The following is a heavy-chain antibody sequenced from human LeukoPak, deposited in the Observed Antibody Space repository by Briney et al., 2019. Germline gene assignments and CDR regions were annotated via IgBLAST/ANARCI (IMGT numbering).Heavy chain of an antibody. CDR3: ASTLKKGDYYYYYGMDV. CDR2: IYYSGST. J-gene: IGHJ6*02. V-gene: IGHV4-39*01. CDR1: GGSISSSSYY. Sequence: SETLSLTCTVSGGSISSSSYYWGWIRQPPGKGLEWIGSIYYSGSTYYNPSLKSRVTISVDTSKNQFSLELSSVTAADTAVYYCASTLKKGDYYYYYGMDVWGQGTTVTVSS.